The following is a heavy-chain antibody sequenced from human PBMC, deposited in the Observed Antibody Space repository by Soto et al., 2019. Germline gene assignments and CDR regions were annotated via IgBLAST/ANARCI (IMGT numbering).Heavy chain of an antibody. CDR1: GGSISSGGYY. J-gene: IGHJ4*02. CDR2: IYYSGST. CDR3: ARDQGIAVAVFDY. V-gene: IGHV4-31*03. Sequence: SETLSLTCTVSGGSISSGGYYWSWIRQHPGKGLEWIGYIYYSGSTYYNPSLKSRVTISVDTSKNQISLKLSSVTAADTAVYYCARDQGIAVAVFDYWGQGTLVTVSS. D-gene: IGHD6-19*01.